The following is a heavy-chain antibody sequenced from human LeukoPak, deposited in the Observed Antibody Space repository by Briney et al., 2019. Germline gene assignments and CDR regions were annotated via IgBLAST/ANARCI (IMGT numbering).Heavy chain of an antibody. CDR1: GFTFSSYW. CDR2: IKQDGSEK. Sequence: GSLRLSCAASGFTFSSYWMSRVRQAPGKGLEWVANIKQDGSEKYYVDSVKGRFTISRDNAKNSLYLQMNSLRAEDTAVYYCARPLGYCSGGSCFPFDYWGQGTLVTVSS. J-gene: IGHJ4*02. V-gene: IGHV3-7*01. CDR3: ARPLGYCSGGSCFPFDY. D-gene: IGHD2-15*01.